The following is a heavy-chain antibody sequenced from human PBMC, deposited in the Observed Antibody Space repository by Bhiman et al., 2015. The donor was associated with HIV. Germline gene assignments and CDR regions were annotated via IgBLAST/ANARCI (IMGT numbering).Heavy chain of an antibody. J-gene: IGHJ2*01. CDR2: IWYDGTNR. CDR3: ARGLEQLVHGRYFDL. D-gene: IGHD6-13*01. CDR1: GFTFSSYG. V-gene: IGHV3-33*01. Sequence: QVQLVESGGGVVQPGRSLRLSCAASGFTFSSYGMHWVRQAPGKGLEWVAVIWYDGTNRYYTDSVKGRFTISRDNFKNTLYLQINSLRAEDTAVYYCARGLEQLVHGRYFDLWGRGHPWSLSPQ.